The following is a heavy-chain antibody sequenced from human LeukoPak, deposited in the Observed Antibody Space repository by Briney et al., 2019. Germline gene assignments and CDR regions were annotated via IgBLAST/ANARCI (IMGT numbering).Heavy chain of an antibody. CDR3: ARDPYGSGDGYFDY. J-gene: IGHJ4*02. D-gene: IGHD3-10*01. V-gene: IGHV3-33*01. Sequence: GGSLRLSCAASGFTFSDHGMHWVRQAPGKGLEWVAIIWYNGSKKYYAESVKGRFTISRDNSKNTLYLQMSSLRAEDTAEYYCARDPYGSGDGYFDYWGQGTLVTVSS. CDR1: GFTFSDHG. CDR2: IWYNGSKK.